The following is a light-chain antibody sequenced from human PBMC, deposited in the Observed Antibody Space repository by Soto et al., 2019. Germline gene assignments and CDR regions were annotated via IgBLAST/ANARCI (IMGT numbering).Light chain of an antibody. V-gene: IGKV4-1*01. Sequence: DIVMTQSPDSLAVSLGERATINCKSSQSVYYSSNNENFLAWYQQKPGQSPKLLIYWASIRESGVPDRFSGSGSGTDFSLTISSLQGEDVGVYYCLQYLSIPLTFGGGTKVEIK. CDR1: QSVYYSSNNENF. J-gene: IGKJ4*01. CDR3: LQYLSIPLT. CDR2: WAS.